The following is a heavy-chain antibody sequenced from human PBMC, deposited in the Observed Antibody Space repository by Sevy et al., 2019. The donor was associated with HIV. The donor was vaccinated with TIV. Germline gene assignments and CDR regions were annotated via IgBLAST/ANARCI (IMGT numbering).Heavy chain of an antibody. CDR1: GFTFRSHW. CDR2: INRDGSEK. J-gene: IGHJ4*02. V-gene: IGHV3-7*01. Sequence: GGSLILSCAASGFTFRSHWMTWVRHAPGKGPEWVANINRDGSEKSYVDSVKGRFTISRDDAKNSLYLQMNSLRVEDTAMYYCASDYYWGQGTLVTVSS. CDR3: ASDYY.